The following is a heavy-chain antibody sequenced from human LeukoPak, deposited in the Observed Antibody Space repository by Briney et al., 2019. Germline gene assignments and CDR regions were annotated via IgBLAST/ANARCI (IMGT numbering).Heavy chain of an antibody. CDR3: ARVPATGSHRYYYYMDV. Sequence: PSETLSLTCTVSGGSISRDYWSWIRQPPGQGLEWIGSIYYSGSTNYNPSLKSRVSISVDTSKNQFSLKLSSVTAADTAVYYCARVPATGSHRYYYYMDVWGKGATVTVSS. V-gene: IGHV4-59*01. CDR1: GGSISRDY. CDR2: IYYSGST. J-gene: IGHJ6*03. D-gene: IGHD5-12*01.